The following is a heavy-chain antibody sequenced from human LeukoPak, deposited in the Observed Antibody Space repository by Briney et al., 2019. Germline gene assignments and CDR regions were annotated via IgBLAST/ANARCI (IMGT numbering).Heavy chain of an antibody. CDR3: ARLSGTYSRGGDH. J-gene: IGHJ4*02. CDR2: ISGSGYAI. Sequence: GGSLRLSCTASGFTFSDFHMSWIRQAPGKGLEWVSHISGSGYAIHHPGSVKGRFTISRDNAKDSLYLQMNSLRVEDSAVYYCARLSGTYSRGGDHWGQGTLVTVSS. V-gene: IGHV3-11*01. CDR1: GFTFSDFH. D-gene: IGHD1-26*01.